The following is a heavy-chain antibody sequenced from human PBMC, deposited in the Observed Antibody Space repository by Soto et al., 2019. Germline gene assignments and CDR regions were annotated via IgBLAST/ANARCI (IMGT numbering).Heavy chain of an antibody. D-gene: IGHD6-6*01. CDR2: IYYSGST. CDR3: ARGQLHDAFDI. J-gene: IGHJ3*02. V-gene: IGHV4-59*01. Sequence: SETLSLTCTVSGGSISSYYWSWIRQPPGKGLEWIGYIYYSGSTNYNPSLKSRVTISVDTSKNQFSLKLSSVTAADTAVYYCARGQLHDAFDIWGQGTMLTVSS. CDR1: GGSISSYY.